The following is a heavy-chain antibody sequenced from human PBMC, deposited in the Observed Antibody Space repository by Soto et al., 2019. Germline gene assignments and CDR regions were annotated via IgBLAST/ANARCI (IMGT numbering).Heavy chain of an antibody. CDR3: ARPYDFWSGQNTGGVDV. Sequence: PGESLKISCKGSGYSFTSYWIGWVRQMPGKGLEWMGIIYPGDSDTRYSPSFQGQVTISADKSISTAYLQWSSLKASDTAMYYCARPYDFWSGQNTGGVDVWGQGTTVTVSS. D-gene: IGHD3-3*01. J-gene: IGHJ6*02. CDR1: GYSFTSYW. V-gene: IGHV5-51*01. CDR2: IYPGDSDT.